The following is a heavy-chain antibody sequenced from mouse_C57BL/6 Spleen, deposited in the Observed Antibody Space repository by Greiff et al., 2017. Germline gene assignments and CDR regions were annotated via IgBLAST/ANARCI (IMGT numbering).Heavy chain of an antibody. CDR3: AREHYGRSRAMDY. Sequence: EVKLVESGGGLVKPGGSLKLSCAASGFTFSSYAMSWVRQTPEKRLAWVATISDGGSYTYYPDNVKGRFTISRDNAKNNLYLQMSHLKSEDTARYYCAREHYGRSRAMDYWGQGTSVTVSS. J-gene: IGHJ4*01. CDR1: GFTFSSYA. CDR2: ISDGGSYT. V-gene: IGHV5-4*01. D-gene: IGHD1-1*01.